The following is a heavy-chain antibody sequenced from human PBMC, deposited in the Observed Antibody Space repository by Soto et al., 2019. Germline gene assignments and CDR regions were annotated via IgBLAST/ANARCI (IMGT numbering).Heavy chain of an antibody. J-gene: IGHJ6*02. D-gene: IGHD1-20*01. CDR3: ARTGGSMTGTSGWYYYYGMDV. CDR2: INPNSGGT. CDR1: GYTFTGYY. Sequence: ASVKVSCKASGYTFTGYYMHWVRQAPGQGLEWMGWINPNSGGTNYAQKFQGWVTMTRDTSISTAYMELSRLRSDDTAVYYCARTGGSMTGTSGWYYYYGMDVWGQGPTVTVSS. V-gene: IGHV1-2*04.